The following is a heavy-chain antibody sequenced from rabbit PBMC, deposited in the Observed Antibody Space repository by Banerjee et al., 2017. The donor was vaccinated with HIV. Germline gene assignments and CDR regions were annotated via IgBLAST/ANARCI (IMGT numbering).Heavy chain of an antibody. Sequence: QEQLVESGGGLVQPGGSLKLSCKASGFDFSSYGVSWVRQAPGKGLEWIGYIDPVFRSTYYASWVNGRFTISKTSSTTVTLQMTSLTAADTATYFCARGYNYDDSGNWDGFDPWGPGTLVTVS. D-gene: IGHD2-1*01. V-gene: IGHV1S39*01. J-gene: IGHJ2*01. CDR2: IDPVFRST. CDR3: ARGYNYDDSGNWDGFDP. CDR1: GFDFSSYG.